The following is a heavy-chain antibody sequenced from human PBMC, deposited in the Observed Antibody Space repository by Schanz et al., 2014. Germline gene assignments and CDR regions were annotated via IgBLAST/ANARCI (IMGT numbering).Heavy chain of an antibody. CDR2: INTGGDST. D-gene: IGHD3-10*01. Sequence: EVQLLESGGGLVQPGGSLRLSCAASGFNFSDYAMCWVRQAPGKGLEWVSSINTGGDSTYYADSVKGRFTISRDNSKNTLYLQMNSLRPEDTAVYYCAKYRGYYRVSGSYRELEYWGQGTLVAVSS. V-gene: IGHV3-23*01. CDR3: AKYRGYYRVSGSYRELEY. CDR1: GFNFSDYA. J-gene: IGHJ4*02.